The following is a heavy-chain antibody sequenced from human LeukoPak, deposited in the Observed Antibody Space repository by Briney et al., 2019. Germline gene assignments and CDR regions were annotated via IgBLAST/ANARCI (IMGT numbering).Heavy chain of an antibody. D-gene: IGHD3-9*01. CDR2: IRHDGSNK. CDR1: GFTFSSYG. CDR3: ARTSYDILAGYYSGGGPFDS. J-gene: IGHJ4*02. Sequence: GGSLRLSCAASGFTFSSYGMHWVRQAPGKGLEWVAFIRHDGSNKYYADSVKGRFTISRDNSKNTLYLQMNSLRAEDTAVYYCARTSYDILAGYYSGGGPFDSWGQGTLVTVSS. V-gene: IGHV3-30*02.